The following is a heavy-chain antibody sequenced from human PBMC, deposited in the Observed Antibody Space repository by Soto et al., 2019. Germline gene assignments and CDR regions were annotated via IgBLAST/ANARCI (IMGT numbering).Heavy chain of an antibody. Sequence: KVSCKASGGTFSSYTISWVRQAPGQGLEWMGRIIPILGIANYAQKFQGRVTITADKSTSTAYMELSSLRSEDTAVYYCARSGYCSSTSCLINWFDPWGQGTLVTVSS. D-gene: IGHD2-2*01. CDR1: GGTFSSYT. CDR3: ARSGYCSSTSCLINWFDP. J-gene: IGHJ5*02. CDR2: IIPILGIA. V-gene: IGHV1-69*02.